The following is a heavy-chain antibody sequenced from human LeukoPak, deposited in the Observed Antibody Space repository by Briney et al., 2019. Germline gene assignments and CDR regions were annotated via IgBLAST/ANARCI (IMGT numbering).Heavy chain of an antibody. Sequence: GSLRLSCAASGFIFSTYWMSWIRQPPGKGLEWIGNINYSGSTYYNPSLKSRVTISVDTSKNQFSLKLSSVTAADTAVYYCARLWGFDPWGQGTLVTVSS. V-gene: IGHV4-39*01. CDR3: ARLWGFDP. CDR2: INYSGST. CDR1: GFIFSTYW. D-gene: IGHD7-27*01. J-gene: IGHJ5*02.